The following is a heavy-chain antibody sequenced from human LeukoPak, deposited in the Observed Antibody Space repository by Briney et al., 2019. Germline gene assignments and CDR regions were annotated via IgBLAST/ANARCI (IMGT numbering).Heavy chain of an antibody. CDR1: GYSFTSYW. Sequence: GESLKISCKGSGYSFTSYWIGWVRQIPGKGLEWMGIIYPGDSDTRYSPSFQGQVTISADKSISTAYLQWSSLKASDTAMYYCARLGAMVRGVIAHFDYWGQGTLVTVSS. J-gene: IGHJ4*02. V-gene: IGHV5-51*01. CDR3: ARLGAMVRGVIAHFDY. D-gene: IGHD3-10*01. CDR2: IYPGDSDT.